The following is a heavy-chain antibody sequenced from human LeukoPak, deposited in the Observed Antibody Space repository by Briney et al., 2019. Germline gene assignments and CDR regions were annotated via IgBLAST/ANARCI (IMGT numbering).Heavy chain of an antibody. J-gene: IGHJ4*02. V-gene: IGHV1-3*01. CDR3: ARGGLPSGYSGYDYLDY. Sequence: GASVKGSCKASGYTFTSYAMHWVRQAPGQRREWMGWSNAGNGNTKYSQKFQGRVTITRDTSASTAYMELSSLRSEDTAVYSCARGGLPSGYSGYDYLDYWGQGTLVTVSS. CDR1: GYTFTSYA. D-gene: IGHD5-12*01. CDR2: SNAGNGNT.